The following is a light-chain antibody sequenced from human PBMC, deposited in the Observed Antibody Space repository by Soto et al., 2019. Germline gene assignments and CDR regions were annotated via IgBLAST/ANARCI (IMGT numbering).Light chain of an antibody. CDR3: QHYNSYLEA. CDR1: QTISSW. CDR2: KAS. J-gene: IGKJ1*01. Sequence: DIQMTQSPSTLSASLGDRVTITCRASQTISSWLAWYQQKPGKAPKLLIYKASTLKSGVPSRFSGSGSGTEFTLTISSLQPDDFATYYCQHYNSYLEAFGQGTEVDIK. V-gene: IGKV1-5*03.